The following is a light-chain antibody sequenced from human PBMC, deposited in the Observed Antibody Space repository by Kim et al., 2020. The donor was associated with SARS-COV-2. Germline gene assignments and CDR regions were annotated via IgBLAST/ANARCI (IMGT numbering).Light chain of an antibody. Sequence: DIQMTQSPSTLSASVGDRVTITCRASQSIRTWLACYQQKPGKAPKVLIYDASSLESGVPSRFSGSGSGTDFTLTISSLQPDDSATYYCQQYSSYSTTFGQGTKLEI. J-gene: IGKJ2*01. CDR1: QSIRTW. CDR3: QQYSSYSTT. V-gene: IGKV1-5*01. CDR2: DAS.